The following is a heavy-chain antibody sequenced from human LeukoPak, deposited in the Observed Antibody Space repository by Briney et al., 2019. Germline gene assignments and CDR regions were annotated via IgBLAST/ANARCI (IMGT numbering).Heavy chain of an antibody. CDR2: IYYSGST. D-gene: IGHD3-3*01. Sequence: AETLSLPCTVSVGSINSYYWSWIRQPPGKGLEWIGYIYYSGSTNYNPSLKSRVTISVDTSKNQFSLKLSSVTAADTAVYYCARLRFLEWLLFDYWGQGTLVTVSS. V-gene: IGHV4-59*08. CDR1: VGSINSYY. CDR3: ARLRFLEWLLFDY. J-gene: IGHJ4*02.